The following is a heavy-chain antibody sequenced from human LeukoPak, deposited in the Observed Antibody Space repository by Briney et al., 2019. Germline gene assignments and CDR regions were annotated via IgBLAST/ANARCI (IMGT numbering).Heavy chain of an antibody. CDR2: ISTSSNYI. D-gene: IGHD1-26*01. V-gene: IGHV3-21*01. CDR1: GFTFSTYN. CDR3: ARDVGASAPDAFDI. J-gene: IGHJ3*02. Sequence: GGSLRLSCTASGFTFSTYNMKWVRQAPGKGLEWVSSISTSSNYIYYADSVKGRFTISRDNAKNSLYLQMNSLRVEDTDVYYCARDVGASAPDAFDIWGQGTMVTVSS.